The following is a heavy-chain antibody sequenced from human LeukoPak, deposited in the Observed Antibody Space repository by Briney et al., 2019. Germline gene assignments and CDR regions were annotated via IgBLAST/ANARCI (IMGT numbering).Heavy chain of an antibody. CDR3: ARADTAMDHSDY. Sequence: GGSLRLSCAASGFTFSSYSMNWVRQAPGKGLEWVSSISSSSSYIYYADSVKGQFTISRDNAKNSLYLQMNSLRAEDTAVYYCARADTAMDHSDYWGQGTLVTVSS. CDR2: ISSSSSYI. CDR1: GFTFSSYS. V-gene: IGHV3-21*01. J-gene: IGHJ4*02. D-gene: IGHD5-18*01.